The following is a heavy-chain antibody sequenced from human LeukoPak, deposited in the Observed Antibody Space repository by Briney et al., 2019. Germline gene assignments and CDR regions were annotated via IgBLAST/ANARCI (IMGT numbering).Heavy chain of an antibody. CDR3: ARGGYYGSNANNWFNP. Sequence: TGGSLRLSCAASGFTFSSYGMHWVRQAPGKGLEWVAIIAYDGVNKYYADSVKGRFTISRDNSKNTLYLQVNSLRADDTAVYYCARGGYYGSNANNWFNPWGQGALVTVSS. J-gene: IGHJ5*02. CDR2: IAYDGVNK. CDR1: GFTFSSYG. V-gene: IGHV3-30*03. D-gene: IGHD3-10*01.